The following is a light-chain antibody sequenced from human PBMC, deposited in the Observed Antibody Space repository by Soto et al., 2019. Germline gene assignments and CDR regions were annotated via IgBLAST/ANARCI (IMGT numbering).Light chain of an antibody. V-gene: IGLV2-18*02. CDR1: SSDVGSYNR. CDR3: CSYAGSSTYV. CDR2: EVN. J-gene: IGLJ1*01. Sequence: QSVLTQPPSVSGSPGQSVTISCTGTSSDVGSYNRVSWYQQPPGTAPKLMIYEVNNRPSGVPDRFSGSKSGNTASLTISWLQAEDEADYYCCSYAGSSTYVFGTGTKVTVL.